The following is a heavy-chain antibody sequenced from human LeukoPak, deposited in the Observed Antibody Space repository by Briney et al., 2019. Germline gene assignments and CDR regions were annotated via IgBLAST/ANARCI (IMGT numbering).Heavy chain of an antibody. CDR2: IHTDGTT. D-gene: IGHD5-12*01. CDR3: ARGYSGYDPFDY. Sequence: PGGSLRLSCAVSGFSVSNNHMSWVRQAPGEGPEWVSVIHTDGTTYYADSVEGRFTVSRHNSRNTLYLQMDSLRADDTAVYYCARGYSGYDPFDYWGQGTLVTVSS. CDR1: GFSVSNNH. V-gene: IGHV3-53*01. J-gene: IGHJ4*02.